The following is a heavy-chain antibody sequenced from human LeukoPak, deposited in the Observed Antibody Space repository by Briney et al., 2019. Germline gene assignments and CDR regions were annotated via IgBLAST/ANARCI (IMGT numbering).Heavy chain of an antibody. CDR2: LDPEDGET. CDR1: GYTLTELS. Sequence: ASVKVSCKVSGYTLTELSMHWVRQAPGKGLEWMGGLDPEDGETIYAQKFQGRVTMTEDTSTDTAYMELSSLRSEDTAVYYCATSDCSSTSCYPTYYYYMDVWGKGTTVTVSS. CDR3: ATSDCSSTSCYPTYYYYMDV. D-gene: IGHD2-2*01. J-gene: IGHJ6*03. V-gene: IGHV1-24*01.